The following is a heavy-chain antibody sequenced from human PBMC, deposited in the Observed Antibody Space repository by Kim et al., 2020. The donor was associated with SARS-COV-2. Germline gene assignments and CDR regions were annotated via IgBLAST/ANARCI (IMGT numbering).Heavy chain of an antibody. Sequence: NPPPKSRATISLDTSHGQFSPKLSSVTAADTAVYYCARGIPSLYYGMDVWGQGTTVTVSS. V-gene: IGHV4-59*09. D-gene: IGHD2-21*01. J-gene: IGHJ6*02. CDR3: ARGIPSLYYGMDV.